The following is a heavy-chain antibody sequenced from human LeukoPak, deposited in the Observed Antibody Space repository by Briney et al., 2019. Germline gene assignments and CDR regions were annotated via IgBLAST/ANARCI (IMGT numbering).Heavy chain of an antibody. J-gene: IGHJ4*02. V-gene: IGHV3-30*02. CDR2: VRSDGNVT. CDR3: AKDHGFWSGFLF. CDR1: GFLFRSNG. Sequence: GGSLRLSCEASGFLFRSNGMHWVRQAPGKGLEWVAFVRSDGNVTKYLDSIEGRFTISRDNSKNILYLQLSDVRPDDSAVYFCAKDHGFWSGFLFWGQGTLVSVSS. D-gene: IGHD3-3*01.